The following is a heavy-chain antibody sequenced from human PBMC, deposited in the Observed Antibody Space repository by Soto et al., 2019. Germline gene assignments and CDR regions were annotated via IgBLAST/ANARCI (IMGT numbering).Heavy chain of an antibody. CDR1: GASISSGDFY. CDR2: IYYSGST. Sequence: SETLSLTCTVSGASISSGDFYWSWIRQPPGKGLEWIGYIYYSGSTYYTPSLKSRVVISVDTSKNHFTLKLSSVTAADTAVYYCARAPETPPIFGVVRPYFFDFRGQGSLVIV. J-gene: IGHJ4*02. CDR3: ARAPETPPIFGVVRPYFFDF. D-gene: IGHD3-3*01. V-gene: IGHV4-30-4*01.